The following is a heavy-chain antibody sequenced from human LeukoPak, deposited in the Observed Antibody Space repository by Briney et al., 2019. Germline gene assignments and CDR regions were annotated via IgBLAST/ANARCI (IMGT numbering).Heavy chain of an antibody. Sequence: GGSLRLSCAASGFTFSSYWMSWVRQAPGKGLEWVANIKQGGGEKYYVDSVKGRFTISRDNAKNSLYLQMNSLRAEDTAVYYCARGDKSWEPIRYWGQGTLVTVSS. CDR1: GFTFSSYW. J-gene: IGHJ4*02. V-gene: IGHV3-7*01. CDR2: IKQGGGEK. CDR3: ARGDKSWEPIRY. D-gene: IGHD1-26*01.